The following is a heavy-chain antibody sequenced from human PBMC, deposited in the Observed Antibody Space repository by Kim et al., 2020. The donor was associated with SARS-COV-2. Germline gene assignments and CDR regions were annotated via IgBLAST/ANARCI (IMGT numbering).Heavy chain of an antibody. CDR3: TTDYRSPGITGTLYYYYYGMDV. CDR1: GFTFSNAW. CDR2: IKSKTDGGTT. J-gene: IGHJ6*02. D-gene: IGHD1-20*01. Sequence: GGSLRLSCAASGFTFSNAWMSWVRQAPGKGLEWVGRIKSKTDGGTTDYAAPVKGRFTISRDDSKNTLYLQMNSLKTEDTAVYYCTTDYRSPGITGTLYYYYYGMDVWGQGTTVTVSS. V-gene: IGHV3-15*01.